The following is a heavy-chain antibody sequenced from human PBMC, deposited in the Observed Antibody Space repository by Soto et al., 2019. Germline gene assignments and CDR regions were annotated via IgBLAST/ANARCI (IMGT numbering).Heavy chain of an antibody. CDR2: FYLSGRT. J-gene: IGHJ6*02. D-gene: IGHD3-9*01. CDR1: GGSISSSNW. Sequence: PSETLSLTCAVSGGSISSSNWWSWVRQPPGKGLEWIGEFYLSGRTNYNPFLKSRVTISVNKSKNHFSLKLSFVTAADTAVYYCARASVLRYFDWLLGNYYYCGMDVWGQGTTVTVSS. V-gene: IGHV4-4*02. CDR3: ARASVLRYFDWLLGNYYYCGMDV.